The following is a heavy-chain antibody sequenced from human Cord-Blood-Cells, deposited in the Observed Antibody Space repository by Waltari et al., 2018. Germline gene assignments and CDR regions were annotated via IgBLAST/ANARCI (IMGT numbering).Heavy chain of an antibody. V-gene: IGHV4-34*01. CDR3: ARGLYNWNDAPFDY. Sequence: AQLQQWCAGRLKPSETLSLTCAVYGGSFSRYYWRWTSQPPGKGLEWIGEINHSGSTNYNPSLKSRVTISVDTSKNQFSLKLSSVTAADTAVYYCARGLYNWNDAPFDYWGQGTLVTVSS. J-gene: IGHJ4*02. CDR2: INHSGST. D-gene: IGHD1-20*01. CDR1: GGSFSRYY.